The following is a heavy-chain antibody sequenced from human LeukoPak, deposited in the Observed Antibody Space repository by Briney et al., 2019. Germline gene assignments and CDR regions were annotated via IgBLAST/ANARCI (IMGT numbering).Heavy chain of an antibody. D-gene: IGHD3-3*01. Sequence: GGSLRLSCAASGFTFSSYSMNWVRQAPGKGLEWVSYISSSSSTIYYADSVKGRFTISRDNAKNSLYLQMNSLRAEDTAVYYCAREESYYDFICYYYYYYMGVWGKGTTVAVYS. CDR3: AREESYYDFICYYYYYYMGV. J-gene: IGHJ6*03. CDR1: GFTFSSYS. CDR2: ISSSSSTI. V-gene: IGHV3-48*01.